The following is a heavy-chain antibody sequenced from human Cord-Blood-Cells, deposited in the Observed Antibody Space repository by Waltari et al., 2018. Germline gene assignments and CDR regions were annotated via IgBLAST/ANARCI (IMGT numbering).Heavy chain of an antibody. CDR1: GYSFTSYW. V-gene: IGHV5-51*01. D-gene: IGHD6-13*01. J-gene: IGHJ3*02. Sequence: EVQLVQSGAEVKKPGESLKISCKGSGYSFTSYWIGWVRQMHGKDLEWMGIIYPGDSDTRYSPSFQGQVTISADKSISTAYLQWSSLKASDTAMYYCATPGIAAAGWLGAFDIWGQGTMVTVSS. CDR3: ATPGIAAAGWLGAFDI. CDR2: IYPGDSDT.